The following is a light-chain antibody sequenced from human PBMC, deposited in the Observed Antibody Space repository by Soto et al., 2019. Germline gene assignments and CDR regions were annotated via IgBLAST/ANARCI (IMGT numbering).Light chain of an antibody. V-gene: IGKV3-20*01. CDR2: GAS. CDR1: QSVSSSY. CDR3: QQYGSSPPENT. J-gene: IGKJ2*01. Sequence: EIVLTQSPGTLSLSPGERATLSCRASQSVSSSYLAWYQQKPGQAPRLLIYGASSRATCIPDRFSGSGSGTDFTLTISRLEPEDFAVYYCQQYGSSPPENTFGQGTKLEIK.